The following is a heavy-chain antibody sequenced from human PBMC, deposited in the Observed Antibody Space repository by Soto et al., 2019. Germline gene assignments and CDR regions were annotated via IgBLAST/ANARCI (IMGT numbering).Heavy chain of an antibody. CDR1: GGTFSSYA. CDR2: IIPIFGTA. J-gene: IGHJ6*04. CDR3: ARASVPNSVEWSVAAYHYYGMDV. V-gene: IGHV1-69*01. D-gene: IGHD3-3*01. Sequence: QVQLVQSGAEVKKPGSSVKVSCKASGGTFSSYAISWVRQAPGQGLEWMGGIIPIFGTANYAQKFQGRVTMTADESTSTAYMRLSRLSAGVTAVYYCARASVPNSVEWSVAAYHYYGMDVWDSGTTVTVSS.